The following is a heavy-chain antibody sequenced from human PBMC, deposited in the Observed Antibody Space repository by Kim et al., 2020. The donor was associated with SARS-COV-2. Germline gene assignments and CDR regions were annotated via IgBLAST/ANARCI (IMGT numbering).Heavy chain of an antibody. J-gene: IGHJ5*02. D-gene: IGHD6-13*01. CDR2: ISYDGSNK. Sequence: GGSLRLSCAASGFTFSSYAMHWVRQAPGKGLEWVAVISYDGSNKYYADSVKGRFTISRDNSKNTLYLQMNSLRAEDTAVYYCARDSSSWFLWNWFDPWGQGTLVTVSS. V-gene: IGHV3-30*04. CDR3: ARDSSSWFLWNWFDP. CDR1: GFTFSSYA.